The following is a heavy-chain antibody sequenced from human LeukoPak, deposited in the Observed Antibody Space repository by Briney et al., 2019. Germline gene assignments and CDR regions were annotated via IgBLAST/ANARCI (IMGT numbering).Heavy chain of an antibody. V-gene: IGHV3-33*06. Sequence: GGSLRLSCAASGFTFSSYGMHWVRQAPGKGLEWVAVIWYDGSNKYYADSVKGRFTISRDNSKNTLYLQMNGLRAEDTAVYYCAKERGGATHFDYWGQGTLVTVSS. D-gene: IGHD1-26*01. CDR3: AKERGGATHFDY. CDR1: GFTFSSYG. CDR2: IWYDGSNK. J-gene: IGHJ4*02.